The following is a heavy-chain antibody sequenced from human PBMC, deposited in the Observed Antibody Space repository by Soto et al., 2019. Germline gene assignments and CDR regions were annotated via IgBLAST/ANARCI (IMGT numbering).Heavy chain of an antibody. CDR3: ARERDTMVRGVMGYFDY. CDR1: GFTFSSYS. CDR2: INSSSSYI. J-gene: IGHJ4*02. V-gene: IGHV3-21*01. D-gene: IGHD3-10*01. Sequence: EVQLVESGGGLVKPGGSLRLSCAASGFTFSSYSMNWVRQAPGKGLEWVSSINSSSSYIYYADSVKGRFTISRDNAKNSLYLQMNSLRAEDTAVYYCARERDTMVRGVMGYFDYWGQGTLVTVSS.